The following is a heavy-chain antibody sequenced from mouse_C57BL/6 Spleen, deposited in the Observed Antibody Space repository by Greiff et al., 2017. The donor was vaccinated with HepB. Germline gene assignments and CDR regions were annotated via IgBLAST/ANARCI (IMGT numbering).Heavy chain of an antibody. V-gene: IGHV14-4*01. J-gene: IGHJ3*01. CDR1: GFNIKDDY. CDR3: TTSYDGYLWFAY. D-gene: IGHD2-3*01. CDR2: IDPENGDT. Sequence: EVQLVESGAELVRPGASVKLSCTASGFNIKDDYMHWVKQRPEQGLEWIGWIDPENGDTEYASKFQGKATITADTSSNTAYLQLSSLTSEDTAVYYCTTSYDGYLWFAYWGQGTLVTVSA.